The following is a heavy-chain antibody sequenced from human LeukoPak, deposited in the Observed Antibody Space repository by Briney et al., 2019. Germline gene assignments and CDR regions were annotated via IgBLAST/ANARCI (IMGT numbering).Heavy chain of an antibody. Sequence: GGSLRLSCAASGFTFNIYAMNWVRQAPGKGLEWVSTITGSVSNTYYADSVKGRFTISRDNSKNTLYLQTNSLRAEDTAVYYCAKSLESTNYYYHMDVWGKGTTVTISS. D-gene: IGHD2-2*01. CDR1: GFTFNIYA. CDR2: ITGSVSNT. CDR3: AKSLESTNYYYHMDV. V-gene: IGHV3-23*01. J-gene: IGHJ6*03.